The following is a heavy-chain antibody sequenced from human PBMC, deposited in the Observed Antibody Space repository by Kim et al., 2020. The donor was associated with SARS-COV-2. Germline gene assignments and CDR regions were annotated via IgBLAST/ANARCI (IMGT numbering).Heavy chain of an antibody. V-gene: IGHV5-51*04. CDR3: AALYGDDGEFWGY. CDR2: VYAGTSFS. Sequence: GESLKISCQGSGYDFSKYWIGWVRQMPGKGLEWVGIVYAGTSFSRYSPPFQGHVTISADKPTRNTYLQWSSLKAWDSAMYYCAALYGDDGEFWGYWGQGTLVTVSS. J-gene: IGHJ4*02. CDR1: GYDFSKYW. D-gene: IGHD4-17*01.